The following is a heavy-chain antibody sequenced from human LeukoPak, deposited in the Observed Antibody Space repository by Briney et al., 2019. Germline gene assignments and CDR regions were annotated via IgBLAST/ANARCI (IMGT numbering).Heavy chain of an antibody. CDR1: GFTFSSYG. CDR2: IRYDGSNK. V-gene: IGHV3-30*02. CDR3: AKEGRELLWFGESYHDY. D-gene: IGHD3-10*01. Sequence: PGGSLRLSCAASGFTFSSYGMHWVRQAPGKGLEWVAFIRYDGSNKYYADSVKGRFTISRDNSKNTLYLQMNSLRAEDTAVYYCAKEGRELLWFGESYHDYWGQGTLVTVSS. J-gene: IGHJ4*02.